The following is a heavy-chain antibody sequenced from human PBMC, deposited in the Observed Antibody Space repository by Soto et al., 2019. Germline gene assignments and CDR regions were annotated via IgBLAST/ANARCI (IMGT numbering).Heavy chain of an antibody. Sequence: SETLSLTCTFSGGSMSGNFWNWIRQPAGSGLEWIGRLHTSGSANYNASLKSRVTMSVDTSKNQFSLRLSSVTAADTAVYFCARDLSSSGGFDFWGLVTLVTVS. CDR2: LHTSGSA. CDR1: GGSMSGNF. D-gene: IGHD6-6*01. J-gene: IGHJ4*02. CDR3: ARDLSSSGGFDF. V-gene: IGHV4-4*07.